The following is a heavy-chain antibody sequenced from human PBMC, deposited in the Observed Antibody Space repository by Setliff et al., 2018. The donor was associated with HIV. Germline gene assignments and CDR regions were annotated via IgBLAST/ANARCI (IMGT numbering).Heavy chain of an antibody. V-gene: IGHV3-7*03. D-gene: IGHD3-3*01. CDR3: ARLKVDTIFGVVITNPFDY. CDR1: GGSFTGYY. CDR2: IKQDGGEK. J-gene: IGHJ4*02. Sequence: ETLSLTCAVSGGSFTGYYWSWVRQAPGKGLEWVANIKQDGGEKYYVDSVKGRFTISRDNAKNSLYLQMNSLRAEDTAVYYCARLKVDTIFGVVITNPFDYWGQGTLVTVSS.